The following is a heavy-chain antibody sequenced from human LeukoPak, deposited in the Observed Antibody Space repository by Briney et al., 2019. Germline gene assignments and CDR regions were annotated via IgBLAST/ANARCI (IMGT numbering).Heavy chain of an antibody. Sequence: SVKVSCKASGGTFSSYAISWVRQAPGQGLEWMGGIIPIFGTANYAQKFQGRVTITADESTSTAYMELSSLRSEDTAVYYCASRPGSLRPISKSAYYMDVWRKGTTVTVSS. CDR2: IIPIFGTA. D-gene: IGHD2-21*01. CDR1: GGTFSSYA. CDR3: ASRPGSLRPISKSAYYMDV. V-gene: IGHV1-69*13. J-gene: IGHJ6*03.